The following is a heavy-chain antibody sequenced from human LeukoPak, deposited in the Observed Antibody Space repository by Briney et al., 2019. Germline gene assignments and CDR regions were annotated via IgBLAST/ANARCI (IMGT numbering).Heavy chain of an antibody. J-gene: IGHJ6*02. CDR3: ARARQQLYYYYGMDV. CDR1: GFTFSSYA. V-gene: IGHV3-23*01. Sequence: GGSLRLSCAASGFTFSSYAMSWVRQAPGKGLEWVSAMSGSGGSTYYADSMKGRFTISRDNAKNSLYLQMNSLRAEDTAVYYCARARQQLYYYYGMDVWGQGTTVTVSS. CDR2: MSGSGGST. D-gene: IGHD6-13*01.